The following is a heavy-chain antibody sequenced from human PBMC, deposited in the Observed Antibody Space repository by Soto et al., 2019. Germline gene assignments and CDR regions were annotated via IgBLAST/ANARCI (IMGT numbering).Heavy chain of an antibody. J-gene: IGHJ6*02. V-gene: IGHV4-31*03. CDR2: IYYRGST. D-gene: IGHD3-9*01. Sequence: QVQLQESGPGLVKPSQTLSLTCTVSGGSISSGGYYWSWIRQHPGKGLEWIGYIYYRGSTYYNPSLKSRVTISVDTSKNQLSLKRSSVTASDTAVYYCARDMGGYDILTGYYSYGMDVWGQGTTVTVSS. CDR1: GGSISSGGYY. CDR3: ARDMGGYDILTGYYSYGMDV.